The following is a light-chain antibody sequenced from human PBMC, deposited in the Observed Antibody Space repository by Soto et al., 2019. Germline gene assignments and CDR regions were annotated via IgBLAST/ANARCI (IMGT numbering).Light chain of an antibody. V-gene: IGLV1-51*01. Sequence: QSVLTQPPSVSAAPGQKVTISCSGSSSNIGNNYVSWYQQLPGTAPKLLIYDDNNRPSGIPDRFSGSKSGTSATLGITGLQTGDEADYYCGTWDTSLPACVFGPGTKVTVL. CDR2: DDN. CDR3: GTWDTSLPACV. J-gene: IGLJ1*01. CDR1: SSNIGNNY.